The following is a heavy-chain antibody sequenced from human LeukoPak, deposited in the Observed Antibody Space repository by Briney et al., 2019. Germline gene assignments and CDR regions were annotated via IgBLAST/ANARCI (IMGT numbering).Heavy chain of an antibody. Sequence: GGSLRLSCAASGFTFSSYAMSWVRQAPGKGLEWVSAISGSGGSTYYADSVKGRFTISRDNSKNTLYLQMNSLKTEDTAVYYCTTDIGWVVVAAYPYYYYYMDVWGKGTTVTVSS. CDR1: GFTFSSYA. V-gene: IGHV3-23*01. CDR2: ISGSGGST. D-gene: IGHD2-15*01. J-gene: IGHJ6*03. CDR3: TTDIGWVVVAAYPYYYYYMDV.